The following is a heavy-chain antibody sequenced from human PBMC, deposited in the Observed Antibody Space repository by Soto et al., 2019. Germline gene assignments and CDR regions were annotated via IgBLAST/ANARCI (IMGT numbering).Heavy chain of an antibody. CDR2: IIPIYGSP. CDR3: AGQPNDQEGYYNCMEV. Sequence: QVQLVQSGAEVQKPGSSVKVSCTASGGAISRYGMSWVRQAPGQGLEWMGGIIPIYGSPNYAQRFKGRVTVSADISTNAVYMTLSSLKSEDTAVMYCAGQPNDQEGYYNCMEVWGQGTPVTVSS. CDR1: GGAISRYG. V-gene: IGHV1-69*06. J-gene: IGHJ6*01. D-gene: IGHD2-8*01.